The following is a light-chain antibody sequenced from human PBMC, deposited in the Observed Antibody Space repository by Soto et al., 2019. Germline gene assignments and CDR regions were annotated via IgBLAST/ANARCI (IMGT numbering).Light chain of an antibody. CDR2: EVS. CDR3: SSYTSSSTPYV. V-gene: IGLV2-14*01. J-gene: IGLJ1*01. CDR1: SSDDSGYNY. Sequence: QSALTQPASVSGSPGQSITISCTGTSSDDSGYNYVSWYQQHPGKAPKLMIYEVSNRPSGVSNRFSGSKSGNTASLTISGLQAEDEADYYCSSYTSSSTPYVFGTGTKVTVL.